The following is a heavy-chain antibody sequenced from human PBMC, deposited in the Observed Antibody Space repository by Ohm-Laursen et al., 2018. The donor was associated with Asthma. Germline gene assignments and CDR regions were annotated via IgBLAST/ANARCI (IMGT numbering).Heavy chain of an antibody. J-gene: IGHJ3*02. V-gene: IGHV3-30*18. CDR2: ISSDGSNK. CDR1: GFTFSSFG. D-gene: IGHD6-19*01. CDR3: AKPQLTAVAVDAFDI. Sequence: SSLRLSCAASGFTFSSFGMHWVRQAPGKGLEWVALISSDGSNKYYADSVKGRFTISRDNSKNTLYLQMNSLRAEDTAVYYCAKPQLTAVAVDAFDIWGQGTMVTVSS.